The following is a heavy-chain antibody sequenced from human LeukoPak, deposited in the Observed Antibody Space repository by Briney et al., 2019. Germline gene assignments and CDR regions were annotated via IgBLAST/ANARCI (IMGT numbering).Heavy chain of an antibody. D-gene: IGHD5-24*01. V-gene: IGHV3-21*01. CDR1: GFTFSSYS. CDR2: ISSSSSYI. J-gene: IGHJ4*02. CDR3: ARDTGYNEPYYFDY. Sequence: AGGSLRLSCAASGFTFSSYSVNWVRQAPGKGLEWVSFISSSSSYIYYADSVKGRFTISRDNAKNSQYLQMNSLRVEDTAVYYCARDTGYNEPYYFDYWGQGTLVTVSS.